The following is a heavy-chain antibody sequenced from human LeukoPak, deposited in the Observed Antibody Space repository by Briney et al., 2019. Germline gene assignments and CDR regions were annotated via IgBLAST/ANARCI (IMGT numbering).Heavy chain of an antibody. J-gene: IGHJ4*02. D-gene: IGHD6-13*01. CDR1: GYTFTSYY. V-gene: IGHV1-46*01. Sequence: PWASVKVSCKASGYTFTSYYMHWVRQAPGQGLEWMGIINPSGGSTSYAQKFQGRVTMTRDMSTSTVYMELSSLRSEDTAVYYCAKGADRSSSWYRGARGEYFDYWGQGALVTVSS. CDR3: AKGADRSSSWYRGARGEYFDY. CDR2: INPSGGST.